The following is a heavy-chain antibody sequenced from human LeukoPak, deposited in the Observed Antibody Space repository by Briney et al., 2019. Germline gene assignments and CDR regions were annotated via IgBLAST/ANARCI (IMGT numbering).Heavy chain of an antibody. V-gene: IGHV1-2*02. CDR2: INPNSGGT. CDR1: GYTFTGYY. Sequence: ASVTVSYKASGYTFTGYYMHWVRQAPGQGLEWMGWINPNSGGTNYAQKFQGRVTMTRDTSISTAYMELSRLRSDDTAVYYCARDPVTHGGGQAYYYYYGMDVWGQGTTVTVSS. J-gene: IGHJ6*02. CDR3: ARDPVTHGGGQAYYYYYGMDV. D-gene: IGHD4-11*01.